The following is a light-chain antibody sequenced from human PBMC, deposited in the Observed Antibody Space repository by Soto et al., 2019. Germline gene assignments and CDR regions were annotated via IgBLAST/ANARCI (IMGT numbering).Light chain of an antibody. CDR3: QTWGTGIQV. CDR1: SGQSNYA. V-gene: IGLV4-69*01. CDR2: LNADGSH. J-gene: IGLJ2*01. Sequence: QLVLTQSPSASASLGASVKLTCTLSSGQSNYAIAWHQQQPEKGPRYLMKLNADGSHTKGDGIPDRFSGSSSGAERYLSISSLQSEDEADYYCQTWGTGIQVFGGGTKLTVL.